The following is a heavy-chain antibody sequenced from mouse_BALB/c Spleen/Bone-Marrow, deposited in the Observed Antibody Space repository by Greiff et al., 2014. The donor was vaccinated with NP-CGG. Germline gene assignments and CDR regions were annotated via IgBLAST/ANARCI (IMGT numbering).Heavy chain of an antibody. CDR1: DISITTGNYR. Sequence: EVQLQQSGPGLVKPSQTVSLTCTVTDISITTGNYRWSWIRQFPGNKLEWIGYMYYSGTITYNPSLTSRTTITRDTSKNQVFLEMNSLTAEDTATCFCARDRYGYAMDYWGQGTSVTVSS. D-gene: IGHD2-14*01. J-gene: IGHJ4*01. CDR3: ARDRYGYAMDY. CDR2: MYYSGTI. V-gene: IGHV3-5*02.